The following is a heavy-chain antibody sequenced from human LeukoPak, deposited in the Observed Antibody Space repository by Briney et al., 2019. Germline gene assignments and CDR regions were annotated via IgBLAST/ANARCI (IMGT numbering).Heavy chain of an antibody. CDR2: ISGSGGST. V-gene: IGHV3-23*01. D-gene: IGHD2-2*01. CDR3: AKAPVCSSTSCPFDY. Sequence: GGSLRLSCAASGFTFSSYAMSWVRQAPGRGLEWVSAISGSGGSTYYADSVKGRFTISRDNSKNTLYLQMNSLRAEDTAVYYCAKAPVCSSTSCPFDYWGQGTLVTVSS. CDR1: GFTFSSYA. J-gene: IGHJ4*02.